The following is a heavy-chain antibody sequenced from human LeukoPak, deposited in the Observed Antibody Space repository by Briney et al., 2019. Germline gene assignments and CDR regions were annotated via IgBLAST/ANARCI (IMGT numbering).Heavy chain of an antibody. CDR3: ARDGTWRLDY. J-gene: IGHJ4*02. CDR2: TYYRSKWYY. Sequence: SQTLSLTCAISGDSFSSNSAAWNWIRQSPSGGREWLGRTYYRSKWYYDYALSVKSRSTINPDTSENQFSLQLNSVTPDDTAVYYCARDGTWRLDYWGQGILVTVSS. V-gene: IGHV6-1*01. D-gene: IGHD2-15*01. CDR1: GDSFSSNSAA.